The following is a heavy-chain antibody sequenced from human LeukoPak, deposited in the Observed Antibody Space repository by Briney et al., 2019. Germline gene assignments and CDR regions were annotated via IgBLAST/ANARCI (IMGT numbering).Heavy chain of an antibody. V-gene: IGHV3-30*02. D-gene: IGHD3-10*01. Sequence: GESLKISCTGSEDTFTTYWIAWVRQAPGKGLEWVSFIRYDGSNKYYADSVKGRFTISRDNSKNTLYLQMNSLRAEDTAVYYCAKDLWFGELTVDYWGQGTLVTVSS. CDR2: IRYDGSNK. J-gene: IGHJ4*02. CDR1: EDTFTTYW. CDR3: AKDLWFGELTVDY.